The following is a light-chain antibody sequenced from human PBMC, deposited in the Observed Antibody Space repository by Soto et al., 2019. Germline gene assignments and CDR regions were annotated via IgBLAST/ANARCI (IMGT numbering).Light chain of an antibody. J-gene: IGKJ2*02. CDR2: DAY. CDR1: QSVDRY. V-gene: IGKV3-11*01. Sequence: EVVLTQSPDTLSLSPVDTATLSCRSSQSVDRYVAWYQQKGGQAPRLLIYDAYTRATGVGDRFAGSGSATDFSLTITSLEPEDFAVYYCQQRAKWPSTFGPGTKVEMK. CDR3: QQRAKWPST.